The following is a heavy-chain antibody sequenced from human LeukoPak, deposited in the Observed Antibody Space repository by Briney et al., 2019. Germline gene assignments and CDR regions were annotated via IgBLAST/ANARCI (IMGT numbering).Heavy chain of an antibody. V-gene: IGHV3-7*01. Sequence: GGSLRLSCAASGFTFSSYWMSWVRQAPGKGLEWVANIKQDGSEKYYVDSVKGRFTISRDNAKNSLYLQMNSLRAEDTAVYYCARVEGSSGYYLWTYYYYGMDVWGQGTTVTVSS. D-gene: IGHD3-22*01. J-gene: IGHJ6*02. CDR1: GFTFSSYW. CDR3: ARVEGSSGYYLWTYYYYGMDV. CDR2: IKQDGSEK.